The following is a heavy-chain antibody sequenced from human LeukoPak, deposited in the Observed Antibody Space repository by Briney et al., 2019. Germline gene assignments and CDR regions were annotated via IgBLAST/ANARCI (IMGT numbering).Heavy chain of an antibody. CDR3: ARDLGRLRSAFVGYFDL. V-gene: IGHV3-30*03. Sequence: GRSLRLSCAASGFTFSSYGMHWVRQAPGKGLQWVGVMSSDGNPLYGDFVKGRFTLSRDKSENTVSLQMNSLRPEDTAVYFCARDLGRLRSAFVGYFDLWGRGTLVTVSS. CDR1: GFTFSSYG. D-gene: IGHD3-16*01. CDR2: MSSDGNP. J-gene: IGHJ2*01.